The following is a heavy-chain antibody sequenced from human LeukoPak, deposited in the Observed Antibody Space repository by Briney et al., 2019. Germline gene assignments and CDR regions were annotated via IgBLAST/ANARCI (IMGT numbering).Heavy chain of an antibody. CDR1: GGSISSSSYY. V-gene: IGHV4-39*01. D-gene: IGHD3-3*01. CDR3: ARLSRGITIFGPLDY. CDR2: IYYSGST. Sequence: SETLSLTCTVSGGSISSSSYYWGWIRQPPGKGLGWIGGIYYSGSTYYNPSLKSRVTISVDTSKNQFSLKLSSVTAADTAVYYCARLSRGITIFGPLDYWGQGTLVTVSS. J-gene: IGHJ4*02.